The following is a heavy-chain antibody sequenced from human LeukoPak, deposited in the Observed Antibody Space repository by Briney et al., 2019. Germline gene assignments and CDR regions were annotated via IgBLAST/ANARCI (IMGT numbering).Heavy chain of an antibody. CDR1: GFTVSSNY. D-gene: IGHD3-22*01. CDR2: IYSGGST. Sequence: GGSLRLSCAASGFTVSSNYMSWVRQAPGKGLEWVSVIYSGGSTYHADSVKGRFTISRDNSKNTLYLQMNSLRAEDTAVYYCARDVYYDSSGGLDAFDIWGQGTMVTVSS. V-gene: IGHV3-53*01. CDR3: ARDVYYDSSGGLDAFDI. J-gene: IGHJ3*02.